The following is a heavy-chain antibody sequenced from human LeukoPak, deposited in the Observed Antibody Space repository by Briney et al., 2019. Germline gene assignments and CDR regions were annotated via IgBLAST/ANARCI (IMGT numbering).Heavy chain of an antibody. J-gene: IGHJ6*03. D-gene: IGHD2-2*01. Sequence: SETLSLTCTVSGYSISSGYYWGWIRQPPGKGLEWIGEINHSGSTNYNPSLKSRVTISVDTSKNQFSLKLSSVTAADTAVYYCARGLIVVVPAAMGYYYYYYMDVWGKGTTVTVSS. CDR3: ARGLIVVVPAAMGYYYYYYMDV. V-gene: IGHV4-38-2*02. CDR1: GYSISSGYY. CDR2: INHSGST.